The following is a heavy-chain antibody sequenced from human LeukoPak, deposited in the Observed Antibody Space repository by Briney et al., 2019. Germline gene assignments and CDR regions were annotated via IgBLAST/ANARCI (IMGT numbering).Heavy chain of an antibody. D-gene: IGHD3-10*01. J-gene: IGHJ6*03. CDR2: VDHEGTT. CDR1: RGSLTDYF. V-gene: IGHV4-34*01. CDR3: ARGFPAYDLGTYFRRVADHFYFMDV. Sequence: PSETLSLTCAVSRGSLTDYFWTWIRQSPGQGREWIGEVDHEGTTGYNPSLKGRVTISVDMSKNQFSLRLASVTAADSAVYYCARGFPAYDLGTYFRRVADHFYFMDVWANGTTVIVSS.